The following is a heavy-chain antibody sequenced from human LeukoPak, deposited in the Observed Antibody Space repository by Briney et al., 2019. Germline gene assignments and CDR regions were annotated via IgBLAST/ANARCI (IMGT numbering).Heavy chain of an antibody. CDR1: GFTFSSYG. CDR2: ISYDGSNK. Sequence: PGGSLRLSCAASGFTFSSYGMHWVRQAPGKGLEWVAVISYDGSNKYYADSVKGRFTISRDNSKNTLYLQMNSLRAEDTAVYYCAKAFATMIDYFDYWGQGTLVTVSS. CDR3: AKAFATMIDYFDY. V-gene: IGHV3-30*18. D-gene: IGHD3-22*01. J-gene: IGHJ4*02.